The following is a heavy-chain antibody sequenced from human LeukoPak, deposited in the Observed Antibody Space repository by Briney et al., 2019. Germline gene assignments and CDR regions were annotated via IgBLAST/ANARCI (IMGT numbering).Heavy chain of an antibody. Sequence: PGRTLRLSCAASGFTLSTSGMFWVRQAPGKGLVWVSYINGDGSATTYADSVKGRFTISRDNAKNTLYLQMNSLRAEDTAVYYCARGGAATLDYWGQGTLVTVSS. CDR3: ARGGAATLDY. CDR2: INGDGSAT. J-gene: IGHJ4*02. D-gene: IGHD2-15*01. V-gene: IGHV3-74*01. CDR1: GFTLSTSG.